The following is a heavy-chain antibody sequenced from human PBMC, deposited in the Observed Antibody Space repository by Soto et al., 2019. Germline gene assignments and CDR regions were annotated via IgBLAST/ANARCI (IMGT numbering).Heavy chain of an antibody. J-gene: IGHJ3*02. D-gene: IGHD5-12*01. V-gene: IGHV4-28*01. CDR2: IYYSGST. CDR3: AISNGRGYSGYDYAFDI. Sequence: QVQLQESGPGLVKPSDTLSLTCAVSGYSISSSNWWGWIRQPPGKGLEWIGYIYYSGSTYYNPSLKSRVTMSVDTSKNQFSLKLSSVTAVDTAVYYCAISNGRGYSGYDYAFDIWGQGTMVTVSS. CDR1: GYSISSSNW.